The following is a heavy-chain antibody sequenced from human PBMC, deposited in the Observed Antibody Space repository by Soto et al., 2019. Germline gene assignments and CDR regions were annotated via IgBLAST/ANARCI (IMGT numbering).Heavy chain of an antibody. CDR3: AKGAVAGTPTSYYYYGMDV. D-gene: IGHD6-19*01. Sequence: QVQLLQSGAEVKKPGSSVRVSCEASGGTFRTYAISWVRQAPGQGLEWMGEIIPIFGTVNYAQKFQGRVTITADESTDTVYMDLIRLRSEDTAVYYCAKGAVAGTPTSYYYYGMDVCGQGTTVTVSS. J-gene: IGHJ6*02. V-gene: IGHV1-69*12. CDR2: IIPIFGTV. CDR1: GGTFRTYA.